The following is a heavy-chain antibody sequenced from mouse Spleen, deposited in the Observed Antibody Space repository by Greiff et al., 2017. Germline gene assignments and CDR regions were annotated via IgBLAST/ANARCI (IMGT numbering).Heavy chain of an antibody. J-gene: IGHJ1*01. CDR1: GFTFTDYY. V-gene: IGHV7-3*02. CDR2: IRNKANGYTT. Sequence: EVQVVESGGGLVQPGGSLRLSCATSGFTFTDYYMSWVRQPPGQALDWLGFIRNKANGYTTEYSASVKGRFTISRDNSQSILYLQMNTLRAEDSATYYCARGPPWDGYFDVWGAGTTVTVSS. D-gene: IGHD4-1*01. CDR3: ARGPPWDGYFDV.